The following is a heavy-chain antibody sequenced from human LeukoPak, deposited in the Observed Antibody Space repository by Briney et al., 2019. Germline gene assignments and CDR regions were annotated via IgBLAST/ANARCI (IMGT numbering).Heavy chain of an antibody. V-gene: IGHV1-8*01. CDR3: ARNYYYDSSGYYGYYYYYMDV. J-gene: IGHJ6*03. CDR1: GYTFTSYD. D-gene: IGHD3-22*01. Sequence: ASVKVPCKASGYTFTSYDINWVRQATGQGLEWMGWMNPNSGNTGYAQKFQGRVTMTRNTSISTAYMELSSLRSEDTAVYYCARNYYYDSSGYYGYYYYYMDVWGKGTTVTVSS. CDR2: MNPNSGNT.